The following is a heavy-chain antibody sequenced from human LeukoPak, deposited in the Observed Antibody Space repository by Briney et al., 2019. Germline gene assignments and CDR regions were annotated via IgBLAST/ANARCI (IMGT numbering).Heavy chain of an antibody. D-gene: IGHD3-22*01. J-gene: IGHJ4*02. CDR2: IYYSGST. Sequence: SETLSLTCTVSGGSISSHYWSWIRQPPGKGLEWIGYIYYSGSTNYNPSLKSRVTISVDTSKNQFSLKLSSVTAADTAVYYCARLHFDSSGYYHVFDYWGQGTLVTVSS. V-gene: IGHV4-59*11. CDR3: ARLHFDSSGYYHVFDY. CDR1: GGSISSHY.